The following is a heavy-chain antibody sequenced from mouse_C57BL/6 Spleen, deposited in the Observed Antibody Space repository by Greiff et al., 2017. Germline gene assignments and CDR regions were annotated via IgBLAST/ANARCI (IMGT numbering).Heavy chain of an antibody. CDR3: TDYYDYDRDWFAY. CDR1: GFTFSNYW. J-gene: IGHJ3*01. V-gene: IGHV6-3*01. D-gene: IGHD2-4*01. Sequence: EVKLVESGGGLVQPGGSMKLSCVASGFTFSNYWMNWVRQSPEKGLEWVAQIRLKSDNYATHYAESVKGRFTISRDDSKSSVYLQMNNLRAEDTGIYYCTDYYDYDRDWFAYWGQGTLVTVSA. CDR2: IRLKSDNYAT.